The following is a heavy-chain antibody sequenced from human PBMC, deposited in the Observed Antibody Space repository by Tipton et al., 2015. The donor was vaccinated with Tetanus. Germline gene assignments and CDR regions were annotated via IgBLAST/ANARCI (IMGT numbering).Heavy chain of an antibody. CDR3: ARDPVVCSGGSCYYYFDY. Sequence: QLVQSGAEVKKPGASVKVSCKASGYTFTGYYMHWVRQAPGQGLEWMGWINPNSGGTNYAQKFQGRVTMTRDTSISTAYMELSRLRSDDTAVYYCARDPVVCSGGSCYYYFDYWGQGTLVTVSS. CDR2: INPNSGGT. CDR1: GYTFTGYY. D-gene: IGHD2-15*01. J-gene: IGHJ4*02. V-gene: IGHV1-2*02.